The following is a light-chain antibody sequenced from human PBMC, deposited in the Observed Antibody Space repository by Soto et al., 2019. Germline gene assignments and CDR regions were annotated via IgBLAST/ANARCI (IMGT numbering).Light chain of an antibody. CDR2: GAS. V-gene: IGKV3-20*01. J-gene: IGKJ4*01. CDR1: QSVSSSY. Sequence: LSLAPLESATLSYRFLQSVSSSYLAWYQQKPGQAPRLLIYGASSRATGIPDRFSGSGSGTDFTLTISRLEPEDFAVYYCQQYGSSTCFTFGGGTKVDIK. CDR3: QQYGSSTCFT.